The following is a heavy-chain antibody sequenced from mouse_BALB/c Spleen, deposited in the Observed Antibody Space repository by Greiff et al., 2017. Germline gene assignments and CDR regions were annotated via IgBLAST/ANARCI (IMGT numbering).Heavy chain of an antibody. D-gene: IGHD2-12*01. Sequence: VQLQQSGAELVRPGVSVKISCKGSGYTFPAYAMHWVKQSHAKSLEWLGVLSTYYGDSSYNQKFKCKATMTVDKSSSTAYMELARLTSEDSAIYYGARSLLPYYFDYWGQGTTLTVSS. J-gene: IGHJ2*01. CDR3: ARSLLPYYFDY. V-gene: IGHV1S137*01. CDR1: GYTFPAYA. CDR2: LSTYYGDS.